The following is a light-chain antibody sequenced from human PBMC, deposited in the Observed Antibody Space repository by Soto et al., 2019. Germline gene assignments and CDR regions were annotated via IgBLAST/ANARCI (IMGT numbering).Light chain of an antibody. V-gene: IGKV3-15*01. CDR3: QHYNNGPPWT. Sequence: EIVMTQSPATLSVSPGERATLSSRASQSVSSNFAWYQKKPGQAPSPRIYGPSTRATGIPARFSGSGSGTEFTLTISSLQSEDFAVYYCQHYNNGPPWTFGQGTKVEIK. J-gene: IGKJ1*01. CDR1: QSVSSN. CDR2: GPS.